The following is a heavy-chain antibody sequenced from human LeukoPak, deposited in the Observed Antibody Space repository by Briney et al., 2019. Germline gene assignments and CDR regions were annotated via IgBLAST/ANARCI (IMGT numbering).Heavy chain of an antibody. Sequence: GGSLRLSCAVSGFSFSIYWMSWVRQAPGKGLEWVANIKQDGSEKYYMDSVKGRFTISRDNAKNSLYLQMNSLRAEDTAVYYCARTYDFWSGYASALDYWGQGTLVTVSS. J-gene: IGHJ4*02. CDR1: GFSFSIYW. D-gene: IGHD3-3*01. V-gene: IGHV3-7*01. CDR3: ARTYDFWSGYASALDY. CDR2: IKQDGSEK.